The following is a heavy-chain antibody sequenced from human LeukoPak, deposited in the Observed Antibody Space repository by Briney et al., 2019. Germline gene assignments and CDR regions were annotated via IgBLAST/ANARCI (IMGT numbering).Heavy chain of an antibody. D-gene: IGHD3-10*01. Sequence: ASVKVSCKASGYTFTGYYMHWVRQAPGQGLEWMGWINPNSGGTNYAQKFQGRVTMTRDTSISTAYMELSRLRSDDTAVYYCARGAGLLWFGELYDYWGQGTLVTVSS. CDR1: GYTFTGYY. CDR3: ARGAGLLWFGELYDY. CDR2: INPNSGGT. J-gene: IGHJ4*02. V-gene: IGHV1-2*02.